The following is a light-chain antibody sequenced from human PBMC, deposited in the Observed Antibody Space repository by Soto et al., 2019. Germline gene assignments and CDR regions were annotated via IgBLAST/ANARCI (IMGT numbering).Light chain of an antibody. V-gene: IGKV3-20*01. CDR1: QSVSSSD. Sequence: IVLTQSPGTLSLSPGERATLSCRASQSVSSSDLAWYQQKPGQAPRLLIYSASSRATGIPDRFSGSGSGTDFTLTISRLEPEDFAVYYCQLYDTFGQGTKLEIK. CDR3: QLYDT. CDR2: SAS. J-gene: IGKJ2*01.